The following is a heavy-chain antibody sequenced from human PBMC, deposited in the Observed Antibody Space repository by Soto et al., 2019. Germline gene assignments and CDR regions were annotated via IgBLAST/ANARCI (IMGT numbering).Heavy chain of an antibody. Sequence: EVQLVESGGGLVKPGGSLRLSCAASGFTFTNAWMSWVRQAPGKGLEWVGRSKRKSDGGTTDYGAPVKGRFTISRDDSKNTLYLQKNSLKTEDTAVYYCTTEADGYYDILTGYYKMGYFDYWGQGILVTVSS. V-gene: IGHV3-15*01. CDR3: TTEADGYYDILTGYYKMGYFDY. J-gene: IGHJ4*02. D-gene: IGHD3-9*01. CDR2: SKRKSDGGTT. CDR1: GFTFTNAW.